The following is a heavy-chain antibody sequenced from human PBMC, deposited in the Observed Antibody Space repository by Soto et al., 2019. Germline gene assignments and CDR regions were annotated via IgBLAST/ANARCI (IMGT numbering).Heavy chain of an antibody. V-gene: IGHV3-30*18. D-gene: IGHD6-19*01. CDR1: GFTFSSYG. CDR3: AKDRGIAVAGNNYYYYGMDV. J-gene: IGHJ6*01. CDR2: ISYDGSNK. Sequence: QVQLVESGGGVVQPGRSLRLSCAASGFTFSSYGMHWVRQAPGKGLEWVAVISYDGSNKYYADSVKGRFTISRDNSKNTLYLQMNSLRAEDTAVYYCAKDRGIAVAGNNYYYYGMDVW.